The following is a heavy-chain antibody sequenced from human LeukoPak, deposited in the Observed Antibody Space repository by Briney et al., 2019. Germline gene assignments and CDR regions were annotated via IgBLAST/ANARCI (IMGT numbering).Heavy chain of an antibody. Sequence: ASVKLSCSAAVYTFTSYGISWVRQARGQGLEWMGCFCAYNDNSNYAQKLQGRVTMTTDTSTSTAYMELRSLRSDDTAVYYCARVHYDILTGYSYFDYGGQGTRVSVSS. V-gene: IGHV1-18*01. J-gene: IGHJ4*02. CDR2: FCAYNDNS. CDR1: VYTFTSYG. CDR3: ARVHYDILTGYSYFDY. D-gene: IGHD3-9*01.